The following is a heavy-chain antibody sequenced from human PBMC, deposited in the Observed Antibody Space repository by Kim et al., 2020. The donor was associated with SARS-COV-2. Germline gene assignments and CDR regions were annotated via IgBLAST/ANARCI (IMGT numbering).Heavy chain of an antibody. J-gene: IGHJ5*02. Sequence: ASVKVSCKASGYTFTDYFMHWVRQAPGQGLEWMGLINPKSGGTKYAQNFQGRVTVTRDMSISTVYMEVSRLTSDDTAVYYCAKWRWLQSSFDLWGQGNLVLVSS. D-gene: IGHD5-12*01. CDR1: GYTFTDYF. V-gene: IGHV1-2*02. CDR3: AKWRWLQSSFDL. CDR2: INPKSGGT.